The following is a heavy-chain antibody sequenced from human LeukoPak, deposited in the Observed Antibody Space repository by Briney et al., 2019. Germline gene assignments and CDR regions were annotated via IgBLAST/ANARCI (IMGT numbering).Heavy chain of an antibody. CDR3: ARDTIVVVVAATHDAFDI. J-gene: IGHJ3*02. CDR2: ISSSSSTI. D-gene: IGHD2-15*01. Sequence: GGSLRLSCAASGFTFSSYGMTWVRQAPGKGLEWVSYISSSSSTIYYADSVKGRFTISRDNAKNSLYLQLNSLRAEDTAVYYCARDTIVVVVAATHDAFDIWGQGTMVTVSS. CDR1: GFTFSSYG. V-gene: IGHV3-48*01.